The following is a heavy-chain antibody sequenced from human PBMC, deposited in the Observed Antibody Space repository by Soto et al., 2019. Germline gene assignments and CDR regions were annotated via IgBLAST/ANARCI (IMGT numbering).Heavy chain of an antibody. D-gene: IGHD4-17*01. CDR3: ARDLGNNYGSFAY. J-gene: IGHJ4*02. CDR2: ISYDGSNK. Sequence: PCGCLRLSCVASGFTFSNYAMNGVRQAPGKGLEWVAVISYDGSNKYYADSVKGRITISRDNSRNTLYLQMNNLRAEDTAMYYCARDLGNNYGSFAYWGQGTLVTVSS. CDR1: GFTFSNYA. V-gene: IGHV3-30-3*01.